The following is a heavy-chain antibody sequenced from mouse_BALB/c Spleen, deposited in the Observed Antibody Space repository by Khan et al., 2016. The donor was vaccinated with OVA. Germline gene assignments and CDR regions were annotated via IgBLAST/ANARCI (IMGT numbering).Heavy chain of an antibody. CDR2: ISYSGGT. CDR1: GYSITSGYA. Sequence: EVQLQQSGPGLVKPSQSLSLTCTVTGYSITSGYAWNWIRQFPGNKLEWMGYISYSGGTSYNPSLKSRTSITRATSKNQFFLQLHSVTTEDTATYYCARGNYYGYYFDYWGQGTPLTVSS. D-gene: IGHD1-1*01. V-gene: IGHV3-2*02. J-gene: IGHJ2*01. CDR3: ARGNYYGYYFDY.